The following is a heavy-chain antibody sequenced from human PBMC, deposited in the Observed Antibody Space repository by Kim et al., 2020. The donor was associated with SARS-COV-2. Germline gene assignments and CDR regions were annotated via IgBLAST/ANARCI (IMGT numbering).Heavy chain of an antibody. Sequence: SETLSLTCAVYGGSFSGYYWSWIRQPPGKGLEWIGEINHSGSTNYNPSLKSRVTISVDTSKNQFSLKLSSVTAADTAVYYCARVPAAVTFFDYWGQGTLV. CDR1: GGSFSGYY. CDR2: INHSGST. V-gene: IGHV4-34*01. D-gene: IGHD4-17*01. CDR3: ARVPAAVTFFDY. J-gene: IGHJ4*02.